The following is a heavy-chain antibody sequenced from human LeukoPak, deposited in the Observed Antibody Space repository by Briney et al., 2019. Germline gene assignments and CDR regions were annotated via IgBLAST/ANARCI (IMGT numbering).Heavy chain of an antibody. CDR1: GFTFSSYW. D-gene: IGHD5-18*01. CDR3: ARTYSYGYIYYFDY. Sequence: GGSLRLSCAASGFTFSSYWMSWGRQAPGRGLEWVANIKQDGSEKYYVDSVKGRFTISRDNAKNSLYLQMNSLRAEDTAVYYCARTYSYGYIYYFDYWGQGTLVTVSS. V-gene: IGHV3-7*01. J-gene: IGHJ4*02. CDR2: IKQDGSEK.